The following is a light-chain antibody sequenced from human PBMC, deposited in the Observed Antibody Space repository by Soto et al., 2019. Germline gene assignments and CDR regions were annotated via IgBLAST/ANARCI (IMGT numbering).Light chain of an antibody. Sequence: QSVLTQPASVSGSPGQSITISCTGTSSDVAAYNFVSWYQQHPGEVPKLMIYEVIKRPSGISDRFSGSKSGNTASLTISGLQAEDDAYYYCSSDTSSNALVFGGGTKLTVL. V-gene: IGLV2-14*03. CDR3: SSDTSSNALV. CDR1: SSDVAAYNF. CDR2: EVI. J-gene: IGLJ2*01.